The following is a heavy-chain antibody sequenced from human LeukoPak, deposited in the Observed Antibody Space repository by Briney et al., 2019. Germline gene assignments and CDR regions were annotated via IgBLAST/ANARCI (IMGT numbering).Heavy chain of an antibody. V-gene: IGHV1-8*01. CDR3: ARTSIAAAVLPFDY. D-gene: IGHD6-13*01. Sequence: ASVKVSCKASGYTFTSHDINWVRQATGQGLEWMGWMNPNSGNTGYAQKFQGRVTMTRNTSISTAYMELSSLRSEDTAVYYCARTSIAAAVLPFDYWGQGTLVTVSS. CDR1: GYTFTSHD. J-gene: IGHJ4*02. CDR2: MNPNSGNT.